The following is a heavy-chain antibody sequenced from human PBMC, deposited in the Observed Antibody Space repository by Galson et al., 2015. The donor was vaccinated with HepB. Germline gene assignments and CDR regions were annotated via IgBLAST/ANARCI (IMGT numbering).Heavy chain of an antibody. J-gene: IGHJ4*02. CDR1: GFTFSSYE. Sequence: SLRLSCATSGFTFSSYEMNWVRQAPGKGLEWVSYISSGGSTIYYADSVKGRFTISRDNAKNSLYLQMNSLRAEDTAVYYCARYTYGGRYFDYWGQGSLVTVSS. D-gene: IGHD3-16*01. CDR2: ISSGGSTI. CDR3: ARYTYGGRYFDY. V-gene: IGHV3-48*03.